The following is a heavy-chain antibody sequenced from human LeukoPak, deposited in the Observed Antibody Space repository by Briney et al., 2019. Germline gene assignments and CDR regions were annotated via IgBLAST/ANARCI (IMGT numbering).Heavy chain of an antibody. Sequence: GGSLRLSCVASGFTFSSYAMSWVRQAPGKGLEWVSGISGSGGSTYYADSVKGRFTISRDNSKNTLFLQMNSLRAEDTAVYYCAKGGTAEVYYYGMDVWGQGTTVTVSS. CDR1: GFTFSSYA. V-gene: IGHV3-23*01. CDR3: AKGGTAEVYYYGMDV. J-gene: IGHJ6*02. CDR2: ISGSGGST. D-gene: IGHD6-13*01.